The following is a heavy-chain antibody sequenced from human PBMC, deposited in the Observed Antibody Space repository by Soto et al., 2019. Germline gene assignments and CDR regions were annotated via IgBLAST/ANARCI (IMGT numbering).Heavy chain of an antibody. J-gene: IGHJ4*03. Sequence: GGSLRLSCAASGFPFSSSWMDWVRQAPGKGLEWVANVKGDGSQTYYVDSVKGRFTVSRDNAENALFLQMNSLRVEDTAVYYLSVSPNLRGQGTLVTVSS. D-gene: IGHD4-17*01. CDR3: SVSPNL. CDR1: GFPFSSSW. CDR2: VKGDGSQT. V-gene: IGHV3-7*01.